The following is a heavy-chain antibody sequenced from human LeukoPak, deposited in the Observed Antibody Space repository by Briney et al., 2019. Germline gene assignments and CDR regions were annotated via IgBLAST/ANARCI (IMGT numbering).Heavy chain of an antibody. J-gene: IGHJ5*02. Sequence: GGSLRLSCAASGFTFDDYAMHWVRQAPGKGLEWVSLISGDGGSTYYADSVKGRFTISRDNSKNSLYLQMNSLRTEDTALYYCAKDPYYDFWSGYYRTPQYNWFDPWGQGTLVTVSS. CDR2: ISGDGGST. CDR3: AKDPYYDFWSGYYRTPQYNWFDP. D-gene: IGHD3-3*01. CDR1: GFTFDDYA. V-gene: IGHV3-43*02.